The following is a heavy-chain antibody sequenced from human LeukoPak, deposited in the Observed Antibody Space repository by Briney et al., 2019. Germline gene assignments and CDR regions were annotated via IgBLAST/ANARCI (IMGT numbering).Heavy chain of an antibody. CDR3: ARVCASSGDCLFDY. CDR1: GYSISSGYY. J-gene: IGHJ4*02. D-gene: IGHD2-21*01. CDR2: IYHSGST. Sequence: SETLSLTCTVSGYSISSGYYWGWIRQPPGKGLEWIGSIYHSGSTYDNPSLKSRVTISVDTSKNQFSLKLRFVTAADTAVYYCARVCASSGDCLFDYWGQGTLVTVSS. V-gene: IGHV4-38-2*02.